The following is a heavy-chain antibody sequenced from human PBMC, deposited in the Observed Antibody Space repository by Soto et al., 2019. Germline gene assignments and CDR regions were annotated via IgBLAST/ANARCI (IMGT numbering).Heavy chain of an antibody. D-gene: IGHD3-22*01. V-gene: IGHV4-39*01. J-gene: IGHJ5*02. CDR2: IYYSGST. CDR3: AAAEGYYDSSGYPGWFDP. Sequence: QLQLQESGPGLVKPSETLSLTCTVSGGSISSSSYYWGWIRQPPGKGLEWIGSIYYSGSTYYNPSLKSRGTISVDTSKNQSSLKLSSVPAADTAVYYCAAAEGYYDSSGYPGWFDPWGQGPLVTVSS. CDR1: GGSISSSSYY.